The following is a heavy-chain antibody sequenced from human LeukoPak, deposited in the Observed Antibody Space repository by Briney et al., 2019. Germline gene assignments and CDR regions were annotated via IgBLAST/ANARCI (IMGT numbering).Heavy chain of an antibody. J-gene: IGHJ6*03. V-gene: IGHV3-7*01. CDR3: ARDRLAVADIYYMDV. CDR2: IKQDGSEK. Sequence: GGSLRLSCAASGFTFSSYRMSWVRQAPGKGLEWVANIKQDGSEKYYVDSVKGRFTISRDNAKNSLYLQMNSLRAEDTAVYYCARDRLAVADIYYMDVWGKGTTVTVSS. CDR1: GFTFSSYR. D-gene: IGHD6-19*01.